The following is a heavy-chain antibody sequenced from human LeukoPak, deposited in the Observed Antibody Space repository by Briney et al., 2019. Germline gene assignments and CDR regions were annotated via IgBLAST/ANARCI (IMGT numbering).Heavy chain of an antibody. CDR1: GGSISSYY. D-gene: IGHD3-22*01. V-gene: IGHV4-59*01. CDR3: AREGYYDSSGYPTFDY. J-gene: IGHJ4*02. Sequence: PSETLSLTCTVSGGSISSYYWSWTRQPPGKGLEWIGYIYYSGSTNYNPSLKSRVTISVDTSKNQFSLKLSPVTAADTAVYYCAREGYYDSSGYPTFDYWGQGTLVTVSS. CDR2: IYYSGST.